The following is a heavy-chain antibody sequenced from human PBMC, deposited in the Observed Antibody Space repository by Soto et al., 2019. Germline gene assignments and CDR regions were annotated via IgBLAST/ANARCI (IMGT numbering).Heavy chain of an antibody. CDR3: ARDRGKATFDY. CDR2: IYYSGST. Sequence: SETLSLTCTVSGGSISSYYWSWIRQPPGKGLEWIGYIYYSGSTNYNPSLKSRVTISVDTSKNQFSLKLSSVTAADTAVYYCARDRGKATFDYWGQGTLVTVSS. V-gene: IGHV4-59*01. D-gene: IGHD6-25*01. J-gene: IGHJ4*02. CDR1: GGSISSYY.